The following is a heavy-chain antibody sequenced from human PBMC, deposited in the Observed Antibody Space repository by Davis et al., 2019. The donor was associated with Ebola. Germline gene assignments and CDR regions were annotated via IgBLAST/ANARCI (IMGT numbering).Heavy chain of an antibody. V-gene: IGHV1-2*02. CDR3: ARAIPSDY. Sequence: ASVKVSCKASGYTFTDYYIHWVRQAPGQGLEWVGWINPKIGDTKYEQKFQGRVTLTRDTSISTAYMELSSLKSDDTAVFYCARAIPSDYWGQGTLVTVSS. CDR2: INPKIGDT. CDR1: GYTFTDYY. J-gene: IGHJ4*02.